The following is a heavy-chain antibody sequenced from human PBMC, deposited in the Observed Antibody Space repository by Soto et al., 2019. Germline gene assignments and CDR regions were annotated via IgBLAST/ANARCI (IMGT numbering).Heavy chain of an antibody. J-gene: IGHJ6*02. V-gene: IGHV1-69*13. CDR1: GGTFSSYA. D-gene: IGHD5-18*01. CDR2: IIPIFGTA. CDR3: ARDKATAMDYYGMDV. Sequence: VASVKVSCKASGGTFSSYAISWVRQAPGQGLEWMGGIIPIFGTANYAQKFQGRVTITADESTSTAYMELSSLRSEDTAVYYCARDKATAMDYYGMDVWGQGTTVTVYS.